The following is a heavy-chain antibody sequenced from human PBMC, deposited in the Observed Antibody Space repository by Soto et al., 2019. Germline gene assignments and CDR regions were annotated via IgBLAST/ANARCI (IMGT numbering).Heavy chain of an antibody. CDR3: ARSVGATNWFDP. J-gene: IGHJ5*02. CDR1: GGSISSYY. V-gene: IGHV4-59*01. CDR2: IYYSGST. D-gene: IGHD1-26*01. Sequence: SETLSLTCTVSGGSISSYYWSWIRQPPGKGLEWIGYIYYSGSTNYNPSLKSRVTISVDTSKNQFSLKLSSVTAADTAVYYCARSVGATNWFDPWGQGTMVTVSS.